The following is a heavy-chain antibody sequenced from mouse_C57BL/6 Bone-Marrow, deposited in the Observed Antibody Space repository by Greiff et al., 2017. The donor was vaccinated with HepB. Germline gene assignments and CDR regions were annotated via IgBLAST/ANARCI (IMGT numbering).Heavy chain of an antibody. CDR1: GYTFTNYW. CDR2: IYPGGGYT. D-gene: IGHD2-5*01. CDR3: ASYSNYDNYAMDD. J-gene: IGHJ4*01. V-gene: IGHV1-63*01. Sequence: VQLQQSGAELVRPGTSVKMSCKASGYTFTNYWIGWAKQRPGHGLEWIGDIYPGGGYTNYNEKFKGKATLTADKSSSTAYMQFSSLTSEDSAIYYCASYSNYDNYAMDDWGQGTSVTVSS.